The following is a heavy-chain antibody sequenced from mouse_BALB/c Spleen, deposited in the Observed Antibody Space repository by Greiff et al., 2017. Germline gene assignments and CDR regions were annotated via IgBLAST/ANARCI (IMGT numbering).Heavy chain of an antibody. CDR2: IYPGNSDT. CDR3: TRSGPLYGNYGY. CDR1: GYSFTSYW. Sequence: VQLKQSGTVLARPGASVKMSCKASGYSFTSYWMHWVKQRPGQGLEWIGAIYPGNSDTSYNQKFKGKAKLTAVTSASTAYMKLSSLTNEDSAVYYCTRSGPLYGNYGYWGQGTLVTVSA. D-gene: IGHD2-1*01. J-gene: IGHJ3*01. V-gene: IGHV1-5*01.